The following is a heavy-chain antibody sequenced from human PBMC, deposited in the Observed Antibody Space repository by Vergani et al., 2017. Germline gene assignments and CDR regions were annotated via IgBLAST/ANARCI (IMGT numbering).Heavy chain of an antibody. J-gene: IGHJ4*02. CDR2: ISAYNGNT. CDR3: ALYSSSSKSLCYFDY. D-gene: IGHD6-6*01. CDR1: GYTFTSYG. V-gene: IGHV1-18*04. Sequence: QVQLVQSGAEVKKPGASVKVSCKASGYTFTSYGISWVRQAPGQGLEGMGWISAYNGNTNYAQKRQGRGTMTTDTSTSTAYMELRSLRSDDTAVYYCALYSSSSKSLCYFDYWGQGTLVTVSS.